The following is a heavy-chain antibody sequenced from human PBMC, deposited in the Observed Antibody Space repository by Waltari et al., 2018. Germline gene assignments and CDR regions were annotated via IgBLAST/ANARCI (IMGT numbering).Heavy chain of an antibody. CDR2: FYYSGST. V-gene: IGHV4-39*01. CDR3: ARHQVYCGDDRCYPPFDH. J-gene: IGHJ4*02. CDR1: GGSISTKTYY. Sequence: QLQLQELGPGLVNPSETLLLTCTVPGGSISTKTYYWGWIRQPPGKGLEWIGSFYYSGSTYYNPSLKSRVHISVDSSKNQFSLKLNSVTAADTALYYCARHQVYCGDDRCYPPFDHWGQGTLVNVSS. D-gene: IGHD2-21*01.